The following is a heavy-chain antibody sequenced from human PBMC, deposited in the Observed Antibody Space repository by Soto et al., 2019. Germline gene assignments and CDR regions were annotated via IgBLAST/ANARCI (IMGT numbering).Heavy chain of an antibody. Sequence: GGSLRLSCAASGFTFSSYGMHWVRQAPGKGLEWVAVIWYDGSNKYYADSVKGRFTISRDNSKNTLYLQMNSLRAEDTAVYYCAREKGSSSSHGMDVWGQGTTVTVSS. D-gene: IGHD6-6*01. CDR3: AREKGSSSSHGMDV. J-gene: IGHJ6*02. V-gene: IGHV3-33*01. CDR1: GFTFSSYG. CDR2: IWYDGSNK.